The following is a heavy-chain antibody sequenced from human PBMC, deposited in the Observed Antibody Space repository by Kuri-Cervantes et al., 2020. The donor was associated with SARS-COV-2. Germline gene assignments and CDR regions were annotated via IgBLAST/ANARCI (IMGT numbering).Heavy chain of an antibody. CDR1: GFTFSSYA. V-gene: IGHV3-23*01. Sequence: ETLSLTCAASGFTFSSYAMSWDRQAPGEGLEWVSAISGSGGSTYYADSVKGRFTISRDNSKNTLYLQMNSLRAEDTAVYYCAKYSSGWDPNWFDLWGQGTLVTVSS. CDR2: ISGSGGST. J-gene: IGHJ5*02. CDR3: AKYSSGWDPNWFDL. D-gene: IGHD6-19*01.